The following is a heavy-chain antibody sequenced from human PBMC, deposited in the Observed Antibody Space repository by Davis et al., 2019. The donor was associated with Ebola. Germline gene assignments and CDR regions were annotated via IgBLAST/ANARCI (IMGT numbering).Heavy chain of an antibody. Sequence: LSLTCAASGFTFSSYGMHWVRQAPGKGLEWVAVIWYDGSNKYYADSVKGRFTISRDNSKNTLYLQMNSLRAEDTAVYYCATQSYDFWSGAGELDYWGQGTLVTVSS. V-gene: IGHV3-33*01. CDR2: IWYDGSNK. CDR1: GFTFSSYG. D-gene: IGHD3-3*01. J-gene: IGHJ4*02. CDR3: ATQSYDFWSGAGELDY.